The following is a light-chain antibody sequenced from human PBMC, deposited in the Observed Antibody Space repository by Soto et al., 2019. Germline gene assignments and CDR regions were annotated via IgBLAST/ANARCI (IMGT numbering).Light chain of an antibody. Sequence: QSVLTQPPSASGTPGQRVTISCSGGSSNIGSHSVNWYQQLPGSAPRLLIYSNNQRPSGVPDRFSGSKSDTSASLAISGLQSEDEADYYCAAWDDSLNGRVFGIGTKVTVL. J-gene: IGLJ1*01. CDR2: SNN. CDR1: SSNIGSHS. V-gene: IGLV1-44*01. CDR3: AAWDDSLNGRV.